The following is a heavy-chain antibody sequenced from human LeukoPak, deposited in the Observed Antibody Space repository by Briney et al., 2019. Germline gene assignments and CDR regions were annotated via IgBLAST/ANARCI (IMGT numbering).Heavy chain of an antibody. CDR2: ISSSSSYI. CDR1: GFTFSSYS. D-gene: IGHD7-27*01. Sequence: GGSLGLSCAASGFTFSSYSMNWVRQAPGKGLEWVSSISSSSSYIYYADSVKGRFTISRDNAKNSLYLQMNSLRAEDTAVYYCARDDNWGLYYSDYWGQGTLVTVSS. V-gene: IGHV3-21*01. CDR3: ARDDNWGLYYSDY. J-gene: IGHJ4*02.